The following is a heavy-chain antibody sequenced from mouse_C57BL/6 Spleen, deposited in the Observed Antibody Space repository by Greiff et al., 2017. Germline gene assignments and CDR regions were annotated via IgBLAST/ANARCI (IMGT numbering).Heavy chain of an antibody. J-gene: IGHJ4*01. CDR1: GYAFTNYL. D-gene: IGHD1-1*01. CDR3: ARSNYYGSSFYAMDY. Sequence: QVQLQQSGAELVRPGTSVKVSCKASGYAFTNYLIEWVKQRPGQGLEWIGVINPGSGGTNYNEKFKGKATLTADKSSSTAYMQLSSLTSEDSAVYFCARSNYYGSSFYAMDYWGQGTSHRLL. V-gene: IGHV1-54*01. CDR2: INPGSGGT.